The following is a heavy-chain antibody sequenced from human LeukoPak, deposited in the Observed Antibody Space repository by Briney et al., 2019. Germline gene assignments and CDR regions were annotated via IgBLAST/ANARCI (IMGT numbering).Heavy chain of an antibody. Sequence: GGSLRLSCAASGFTFSSYSMNWVRQAPGKGLEWVSSISSSSSYIYYADSVKGRFTISRDNSKNTLYLQMNSLRAEDTAVYYCATDTVAVPAASGRFDPWGQGTLVTVSS. J-gene: IGHJ5*02. V-gene: IGHV3-21*01. CDR2: ISSSSSYI. D-gene: IGHD2-2*01. CDR3: ATDTVAVPAASGRFDP. CDR1: GFTFSSYS.